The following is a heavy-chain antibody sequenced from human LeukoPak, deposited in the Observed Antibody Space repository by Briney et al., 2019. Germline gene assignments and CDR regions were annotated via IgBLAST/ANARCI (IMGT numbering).Heavy chain of an antibody. CDR2: ITSDGSST. Sequence: GGSLRLSCAASGFTFSSYWMHWVRQGPGKGPVWVSRITSDGSSTSYADSVKGRFIISRDNAKSTVYLQMDSLRVEDTAVYYCYASGSHGGVVNYWGQGTLVTVSS. J-gene: IGHJ4*01. CDR3: YASGSHGGVVNY. CDR1: GFTFSSYW. D-gene: IGHD3-10*01. V-gene: IGHV3-74*01.